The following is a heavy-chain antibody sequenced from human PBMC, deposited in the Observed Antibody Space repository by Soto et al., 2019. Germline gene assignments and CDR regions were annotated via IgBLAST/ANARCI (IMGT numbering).Heavy chain of an antibody. CDR3: VSLTTVTTRGWIDP. V-gene: IGHV3-33*01. CDR1: GFTFSSYG. D-gene: IGHD4-4*01. CDR2: IWYDGSNK. J-gene: IGHJ5*02. Sequence: GGSLRLCCAASGFTFSSYGMHWVRQAPGKGLEWVAVIWYDGSNKYYADSVKGRFTISRDNSKNTLYLQMNSLRAEDTAVYYCVSLTTVTTRGWIDPWGQATLVTVSS.